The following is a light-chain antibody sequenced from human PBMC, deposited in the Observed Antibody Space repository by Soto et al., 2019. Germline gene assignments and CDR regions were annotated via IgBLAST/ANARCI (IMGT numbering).Light chain of an antibody. Sequence: DIQMTQSPSTLSASVGDRVTISCRASRSISSWLAWYQQKPGKAPKLLVYDASTLQSGVPSRFSGNGSGTEFTLTISRLQPDDLATYFCQQYNSYPWTFGQGTRVEIK. CDR1: RSISSW. CDR2: DAS. J-gene: IGKJ1*01. CDR3: QQYNSYPWT. V-gene: IGKV1-5*01.